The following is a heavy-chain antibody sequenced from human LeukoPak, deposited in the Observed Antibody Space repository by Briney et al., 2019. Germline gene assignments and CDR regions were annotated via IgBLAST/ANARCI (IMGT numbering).Heavy chain of an antibody. CDR2: IYSGSST. Sequence: GGSLRLSCAASGFSVSSNYMSWVRQAPGKGLEWVSVIYSGSSTYYADSVNGRFTISRDDSKNTLYLQMNSLRAEDTAVYYCARGSLLRYFDWPDWGQGTLVTVSS. D-gene: IGHD3-9*01. J-gene: IGHJ4*02. CDR1: GFSVSSNY. CDR3: ARGSLLRYFDWPD. V-gene: IGHV3-53*01.